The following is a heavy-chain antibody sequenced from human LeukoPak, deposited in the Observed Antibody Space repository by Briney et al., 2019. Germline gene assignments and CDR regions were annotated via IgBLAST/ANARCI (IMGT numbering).Heavy chain of an antibody. D-gene: IGHD5-18*01. CDR1: GFTFSSYG. CDR3: AKGQLWLQDYYYYMDV. Sequence: GGSLRLSCAASGFTFSSYGMHWVRQAPGKGLERVAFIRYDGSNKYYADSVKGRFTISRDNSKNTLYLQMNSLRAEDTAVYYCAKGQLWLQDYYYYMDVWGKGTTVTISS. V-gene: IGHV3-30*02. CDR2: IRYDGSNK. J-gene: IGHJ6*03.